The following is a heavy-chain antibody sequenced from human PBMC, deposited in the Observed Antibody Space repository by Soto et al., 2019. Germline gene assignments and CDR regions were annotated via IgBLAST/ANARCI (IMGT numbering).Heavy chain of an antibody. CDR2: IYYSGST. CDR3: ARHLLWFGEAKFDY. Sequence: SETLSLTCTVSGCSISSYYWSWIRQPPGKGLEWIGYIYYSGSTNYNPSLKSRVTISVDTSKNQFSLKLSSVTAADTAVYYCARHLLWFGEAKFDYWGQGTLVTVSS. V-gene: IGHV4-59*08. D-gene: IGHD3-10*01. J-gene: IGHJ4*02. CDR1: GCSISSYY.